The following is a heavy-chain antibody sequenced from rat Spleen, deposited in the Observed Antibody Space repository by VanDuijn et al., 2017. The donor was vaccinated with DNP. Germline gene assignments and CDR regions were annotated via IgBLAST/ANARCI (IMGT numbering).Heavy chain of an antibody. CDR1: NFTISDYG. CDR2: ITKSGGST. V-gene: IGHV5-27*01. CDR3: TSLLLKWSFDY. Sequence: EVKMVESGGGLVQPGGSLKLSCEVSNFTISDYGMAWVRQAPMKGLEWVASITKSGGSTYYRDFVKGRFTISRDNAKSTLYLQMDSLRSEDTATYYCTSLLLKWSFDYWGQGVMVTVSS. D-gene: IGHD1-1*01. J-gene: IGHJ2*01.